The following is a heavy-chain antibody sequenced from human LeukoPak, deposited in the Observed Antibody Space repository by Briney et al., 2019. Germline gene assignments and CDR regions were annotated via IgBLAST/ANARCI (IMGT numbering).Heavy chain of an antibody. D-gene: IGHD5-18*01. CDR1: GFTFSSYS. CDR2: ISSGSKYI. Sequence: GGSLRLSCAASGFTFSSYSMNWVRQAPGKGLEWVSSISSGSKYIYYADSVKGRLTISRDNAKNSLYLQMNGLRAEDTAVYFCARVGIDGYSYGYIDYWGQGTLVTVSS. CDR3: ARVGIDGYSYGYIDY. V-gene: IGHV3-21*01. J-gene: IGHJ4*02.